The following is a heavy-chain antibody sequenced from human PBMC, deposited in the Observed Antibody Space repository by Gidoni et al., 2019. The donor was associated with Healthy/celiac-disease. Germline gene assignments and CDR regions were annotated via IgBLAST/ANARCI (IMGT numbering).Heavy chain of an antibody. J-gene: IGHJ4*02. CDR1: GFPFSSYG. Sequence: QVQLVESGGGVVQPGGSLRLSCAASGFPFSSYGMHWVRQAPGKGLEWVAVISYDGSNKYYADSVKGRFTISRDNSKNTLYLQMNSLRAEDTAVYYCAKDGSSSGSFDYWGQGTLVTVSS. CDR2: ISYDGSNK. D-gene: IGHD6-6*01. CDR3: AKDGSSSGSFDY. V-gene: IGHV3-30*18.